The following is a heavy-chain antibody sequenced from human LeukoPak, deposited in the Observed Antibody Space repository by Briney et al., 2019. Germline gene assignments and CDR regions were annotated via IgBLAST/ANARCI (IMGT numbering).Heavy chain of an antibody. Sequence: SEALSLTCTVVGGAINRRNYYWGWIRQSPGKGLEWIGSTYYSGSVNNNPSLQSRVTISVDTSRNQFSLKLTSVTAADTAVYYCARRVATSGNFFDYWGPGTLVTVS. D-gene: IGHD3-3*01. CDR1: GGAINRRNYY. J-gene: IGHJ4*02. CDR3: ARRVATSGNFFDY. V-gene: IGHV4-39*01. CDR2: TYYSGSV.